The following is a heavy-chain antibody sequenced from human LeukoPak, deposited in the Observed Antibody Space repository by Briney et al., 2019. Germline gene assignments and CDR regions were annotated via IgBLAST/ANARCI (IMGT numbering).Heavy chain of an antibody. D-gene: IGHD1-1*01. J-gene: IGHJ4*02. CDR3: ARIYNWNDVALDY. CDR2: INPNSGGT. CDR1: GYTFTGYY. Sequence: GASVKVSCKASGYTFTGYYMHWVRQAPGQGLEWMGWINPNSGGTNYAQKFQGRVTMTRDTSISTAYMELSRLRSDDTAVYYCARIYNWNDVALDYWGQGTLVTVSS. V-gene: IGHV1-2*02.